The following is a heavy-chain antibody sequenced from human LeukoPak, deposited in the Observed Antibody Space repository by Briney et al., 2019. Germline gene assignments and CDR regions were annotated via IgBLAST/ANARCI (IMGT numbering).Heavy chain of an antibody. Sequence: ASVKVSCKASGYTFTNYAFHWVRQAPGQRLEWLGWINAGNDDTKYSQKFQARVTITRDTSASTVYMELSSLTSDDTAVYYCARERWHCRGNDCYSVYYYGLDVWGQGTTVTVSS. J-gene: IGHJ6*02. D-gene: IGHD2-15*01. CDR1: GYTFTNYA. CDR2: INAGNDDT. V-gene: IGHV1-3*01. CDR3: ARERWHCRGNDCYSVYYYGLDV.